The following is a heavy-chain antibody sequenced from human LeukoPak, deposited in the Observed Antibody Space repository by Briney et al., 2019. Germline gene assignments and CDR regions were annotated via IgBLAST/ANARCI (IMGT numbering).Heavy chain of an antibody. V-gene: IGHV3-23*01. D-gene: IGHD3-22*01. CDR2: ISGSGGST. J-gene: IGHJ4*02. CDR1: GFTFSSYA. CDR3: AKDHLYYYDSSGYYPPSEFDY. Sequence: GGSLRLSCAASGFTFSSYAMSWVRHAPGKGLEWVSAISGSGGSTYYADSVKGRFTISRDNSKNTLYLQMNSLRAEDTAVYYCAKDHLYYYDSSGYYPPSEFDYWGQGTLVTVSS.